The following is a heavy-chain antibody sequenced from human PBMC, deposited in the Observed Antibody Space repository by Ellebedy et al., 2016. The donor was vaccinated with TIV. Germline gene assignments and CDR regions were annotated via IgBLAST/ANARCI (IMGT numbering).Heavy chain of an antibody. CDR2: IDDDGSST. Sequence: ESLKISCAASGFKFNSYYMQWVRQVQGKGLEWVSRIDDDGSSTTYADSVTGRFASSRDNAKNTLYLPMNGLRVEDTAVYYCSRDRSNIAATCSGVDYWGQGTLVIVSS. CDR3: SRDRSNIAATCSGVDY. V-gene: IGHV3-74*01. CDR1: GFKFNSYY. D-gene: IGHD6-13*01. J-gene: IGHJ4*02.